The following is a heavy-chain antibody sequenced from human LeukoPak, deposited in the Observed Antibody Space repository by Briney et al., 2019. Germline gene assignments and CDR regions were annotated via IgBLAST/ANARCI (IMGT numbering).Heavy chain of an antibody. CDR3: ARAVGSGSFQTYYYYMDV. J-gene: IGHJ6*03. D-gene: IGHD3-10*01. CDR2: IYTSGST. V-gene: IGHV4-4*07. Sequence: SETLSLTCTVSGGSISSYYWSWIRQPAGRGLEWIGRIYTSGSTNYNPSLKSRVTMSVDTSKNQFSLKLSSVTAADTAVYYCARAVGSGSFQTYYYYMDVWGKGTTVTISS. CDR1: GGSISSYY.